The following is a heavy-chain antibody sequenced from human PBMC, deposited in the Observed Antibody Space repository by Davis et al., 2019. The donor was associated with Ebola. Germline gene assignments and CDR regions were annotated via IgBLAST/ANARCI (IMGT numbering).Heavy chain of an antibody. V-gene: IGHV4-39*07. Sequence: PSETLSLTCTVSGGSISSSSYYWGWIRQPPGKGLEWIGSIYYSGSTYYNPSLKSRVTISVDTSKNQFSLKLSSVTAADTAVYYCARDRTYSSSATGAFDIWGQGTMVTVSS. J-gene: IGHJ3*02. D-gene: IGHD6-6*01. CDR3: ARDRTYSSSATGAFDI. CDR1: GGSISSSSYY. CDR2: IYYSGST.